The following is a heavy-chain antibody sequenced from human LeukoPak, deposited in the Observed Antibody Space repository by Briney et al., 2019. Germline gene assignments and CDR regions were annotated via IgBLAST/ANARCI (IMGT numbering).Heavy chain of an antibody. CDR3: ARQDFYYYYYMDV. J-gene: IGHJ6*03. CDR2: IYPGDSDT. V-gene: IGHV5-51*01. CDR1: GYSFTSYW. Sequence: GESLKISCQGSGYSFTSYWIGWVRQMPGKGLEWMGIIYPGDSDTRYSPSFQGQVTISADKSISTAYLQWSSLKASDTAMYYCARQDFYYYYYMDVWGKGTTVTVSS. D-gene: IGHD3/OR15-3a*01.